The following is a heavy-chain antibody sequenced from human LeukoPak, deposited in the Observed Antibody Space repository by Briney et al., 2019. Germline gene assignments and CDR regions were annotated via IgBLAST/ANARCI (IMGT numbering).Heavy chain of an antibody. V-gene: IGHV3-33*06. J-gene: IGHJ4*02. D-gene: IGHD3-10*01. CDR2: IWYE. CDR3: TKWSGFGDD. CDR1: GFTFNSYA. Sequence: PGKSLRLSCAASGFTFNSYAMHWVRQAPGKGLEWVAFIWYEYYADSVKGRFTISRDNSRNTLYLQMSSLRPEDTAVYYCTKWSGFGDDWGQGTLVTVSS.